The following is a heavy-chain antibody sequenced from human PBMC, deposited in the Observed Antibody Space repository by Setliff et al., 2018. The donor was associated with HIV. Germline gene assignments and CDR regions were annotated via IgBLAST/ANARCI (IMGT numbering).Heavy chain of an antibody. D-gene: IGHD3-22*01. Sequence: SETLSLTCAVDGGSFSGYYWNWIRQSPGKGLEWIGEITHSGSTNYNPSLKSRVTISIDTSKNQFYLKLSSVTAADTAVYYCARILLYESSAYFVNAFDIWGQGTVVTVS. CDR1: GGSFSGYY. V-gene: IGHV4-34*01. CDR2: ITHSGST. CDR3: ARILLYESSAYFVNAFDI. J-gene: IGHJ3*02.